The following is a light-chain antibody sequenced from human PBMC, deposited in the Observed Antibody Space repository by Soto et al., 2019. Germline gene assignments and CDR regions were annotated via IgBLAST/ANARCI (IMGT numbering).Light chain of an antibody. J-gene: IGKJ1*01. CDR3: QQYVTSPPGT. Sequence: IVLTQSPGTLSLSPGERATLSCRASQRVSSSYLAWYQQKPGQAPRLLIYGASSRATGIPDRFSGSGSGTDFTLTISRLEPGDCAVYYCQQYVTSPPGTFGQGTNVEIK. V-gene: IGKV3-20*01. CDR1: QRVSSSY. CDR2: GAS.